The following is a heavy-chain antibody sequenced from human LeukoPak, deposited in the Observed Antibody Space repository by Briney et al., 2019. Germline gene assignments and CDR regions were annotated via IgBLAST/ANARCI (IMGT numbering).Heavy chain of an antibody. J-gene: IGHJ6*02. Sequence: GASVKVSCKASGGTFSSYAISWVRQAPGQGLEWMGIINPSGGSTSYAQKFRGRVTMTRDTSTSTVYMELSSLRSEDTAVYYCARERETSPYQLLFRITDYYGMDVWGQGTTVTVSS. CDR3: ARERETSPYQLLFRITDYYGMDV. D-gene: IGHD2-2*01. CDR2: INPSGGST. CDR1: GGTFSSYA. V-gene: IGHV1-46*01.